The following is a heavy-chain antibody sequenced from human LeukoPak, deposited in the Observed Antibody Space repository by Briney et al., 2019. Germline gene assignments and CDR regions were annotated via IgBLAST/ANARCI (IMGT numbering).Heavy chain of an antibody. CDR1: GGSISSYY. J-gene: IGHJ6*02. CDR2: IYYSGST. D-gene: IGHD4-17*01. CDR3: ARGPPGDYYYGMVV. V-gene: IGHV4-59*01. Sequence: SETLSLTCTVSGGSISSYYWSWIRQPPGKGLEWIGYIYYSGSTNYNPSLKSRVTISVDTSKNQFSLKLSSVTAADTAVYYCARGPPGDYYYGMVVWGQGTTVTVSS.